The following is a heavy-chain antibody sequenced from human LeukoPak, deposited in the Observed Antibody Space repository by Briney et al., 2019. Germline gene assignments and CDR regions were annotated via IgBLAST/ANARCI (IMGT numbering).Heavy chain of an antibody. V-gene: IGHV1-2*02. J-gene: IGHJ5*02. CDR3: AREGERWLRYPHNWFDP. CDR2: INPKSGGT. Sequence: ASVKVSCKASGYTFTRYYMHWVGQAPGKGGEWMGWINPKSGGTNYAQKFQGRVTMTRDTSISTAYMELSRLISDDTAVYYCAREGERWLRYPHNWFDPWGQGTLVTVSS. D-gene: IGHD5-24*01. CDR1: GYTFTRYY.